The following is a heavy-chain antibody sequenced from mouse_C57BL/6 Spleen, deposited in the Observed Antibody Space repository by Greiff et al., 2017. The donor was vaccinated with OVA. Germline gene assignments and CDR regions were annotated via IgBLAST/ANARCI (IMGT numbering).Heavy chain of an antibody. V-gene: IGHV5-17*01. CDR3: ARTIYYDYDDYAMDY. D-gene: IGHD2-4*01. Sequence: EVNVVESGGGLVKPGGSLKLSCAASGFTFSDYGMHWVRQAPEKGLEWVAYISSGSSTIYYADTVKGRFTISRDNAKNTLFLQMTSLRSEDTAMYYCARTIYYDYDDYAMDYWGQGTSVTVSS. J-gene: IGHJ4*01. CDR2: ISSGSSTI. CDR1: GFTFSDYG.